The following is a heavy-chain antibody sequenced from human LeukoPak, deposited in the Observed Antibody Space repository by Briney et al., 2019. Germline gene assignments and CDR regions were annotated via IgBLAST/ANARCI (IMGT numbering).Heavy chain of an antibody. V-gene: IGHV4-39*02. CDR3: ARDRPLGD. CDR2: IYHSGTT. Sequence: SETLSLTCTVSGDSISNNPYYWAWIRQPPGKGLEWAATIYHSGTTFYNPSLKSRVTISVDTSNNQFSLSLSSVTAADTAVYFCARDRPLGDWGQGTLVTVSS. D-gene: IGHD3-16*01. CDR1: GDSISNNPYY. J-gene: IGHJ4*02.